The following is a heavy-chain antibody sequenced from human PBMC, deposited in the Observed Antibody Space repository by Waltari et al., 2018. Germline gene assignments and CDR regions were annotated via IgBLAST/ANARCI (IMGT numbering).Heavy chain of an antibody. CDR3: AREGSQESVSLDY. CDR2: IWNDGSKK. Sequence: HLVESGGGVVQPGRSLRLSCVASGFCFRDYGIHWVRQAPGKGLEWVAVIWNDGSKKYYTDSVKGRFTVSRDNSKNTVHLHMNSLRTEDTAVYYCAREGSQESVSLDYWGQGTLVTVSS. V-gene: IGHV3-33*01. CDR1: GFCFRDYG. J-gene: IGHJ4*02. D-gene: IGHD3-3*01.